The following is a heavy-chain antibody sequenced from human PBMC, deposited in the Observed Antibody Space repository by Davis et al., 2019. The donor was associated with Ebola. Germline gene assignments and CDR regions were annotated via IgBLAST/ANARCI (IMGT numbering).Heavy chain of an antibody. V-gene: IGHV6-1*01. CDR2: TYYRSKWYN. J-gene: IGHJ6*02. Sequence: SQTLSLTCAISGDSVSSNSAAWNWIRQSPSRGLEWLGRTYYRSKWYNDYAVSVKSRITINPDTSKNQFSLKLSSVTAADTAVYYCARDESWVQGAHMDVWGQGTTVTVSS. D-gene: IGHD3-10*01. CDR1: GDSVSSNSAA. CDR3: ARDESWVQGAHMDV.